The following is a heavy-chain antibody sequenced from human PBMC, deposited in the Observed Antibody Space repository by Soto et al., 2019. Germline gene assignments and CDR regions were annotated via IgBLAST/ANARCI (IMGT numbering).Heavy chain of an antibody. CDR2: ISAYNGNT. D-gene: IGHD6-19*01. CDR1: GYTFTSYG. J-gene: IGHJ3*02. V-gene: IGHV1-18*01. Sequence: QVQLVQSGAEVKKPGASVKVSCRASGYTFTSYGISWVRQAPGQGLEWMGWISAYNGNTNYAQKLQGRVTMNTDTSTRTAYMEQRSLRSDDTAVYYCARGVGGWYKSDAFDIWGQGTMVTVSS. CDR3: ARGVGGWYKSDAFDI.